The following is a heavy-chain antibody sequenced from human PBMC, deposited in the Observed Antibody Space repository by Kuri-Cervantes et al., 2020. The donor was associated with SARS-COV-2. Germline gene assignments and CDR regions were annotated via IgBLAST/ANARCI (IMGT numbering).Heavy chain of an antibody. Sequence: GSLRLPCAFYGESFSGYYWNWIRQSPGKGLEWIGEVNHRGSTNYNPSLKSRVTISVDTSSKQFSLKLSSVTAADTAVYYCARQDPPIVVVGRGWFDPWGQGTLVTVSS. J-gene: IGHJ5*02. CDR1: GESFSGYY. D-gene: IGHD2-21*01. V-gene: IGHV4-34*01. CDR2: VNHRGST. CDR3: ARQDPPIVVVGRGWFDP.